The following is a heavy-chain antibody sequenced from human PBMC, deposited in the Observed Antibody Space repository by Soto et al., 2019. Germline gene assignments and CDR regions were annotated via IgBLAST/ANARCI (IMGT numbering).Heavy chain of an antibody. CDR2: INHSGST. J-gene: IGHJ5*02. CDR1: GGSFSGYY. CDR3: ARVAPFMIVVVIHNYNWFDP. V-gene: IGHV4-34*01. D-gene: IGHD3-22*01. Sequence: SETLSLTCAVYGGSFSGYYWSWIRQPPGKGLEWIGEINHSGSTNYNPSLKSRVTISVDTSKNQFSLKLSSVTAADTAVYYCARVAPFMIVVVIHNYNWFDPWGQGTLVTVS.